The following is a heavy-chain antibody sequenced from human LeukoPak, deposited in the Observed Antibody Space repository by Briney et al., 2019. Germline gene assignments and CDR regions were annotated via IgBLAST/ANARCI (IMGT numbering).Heavy chain of an antibody. J-gene: IGHJ5*02. CDR2: INPNSGGT. V-gene: IGHV1-18*01. CDR1: GYTFTSYD. Sequence: ASVKVSCKASGYTFTSYDINWVRQATGQGLEWMGWINPNSGGTNYAQKLQGRVTMTTDTSTSTAYMELRSLRSDDTAVYYCATAGIAAGIDPWGQGTLVTVSS. CDR3: ATAGIAAGIDP. D-gene: IGHD6-25*01.